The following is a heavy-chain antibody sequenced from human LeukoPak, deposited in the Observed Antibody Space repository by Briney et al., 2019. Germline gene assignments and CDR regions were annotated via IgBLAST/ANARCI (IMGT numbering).Heavy chain of an antibody. D-gene: IGHD4-23*01. CDR1: GFTVSSNY. J-gene: IGHJ5*02. CDR3: ARLVTGTTVINSGWFDP. Sequence: PGGSLRLSCAASGFTVSSNYMTWVRQAPGKGLEWASVIYSGGNTYYADPVKGRFSISRDNSKNTVYLQMNSLRAEDTAVYYCARLVTGTTVINSGWFDPWGQGTLVTVSS. V-gene: IGHV3-66*04. CDR2: IYSGGNT.